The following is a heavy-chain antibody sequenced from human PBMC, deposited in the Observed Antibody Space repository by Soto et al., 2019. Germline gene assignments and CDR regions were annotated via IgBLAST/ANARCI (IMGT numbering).Heavy chain of an antibody. V-gene: IGHV4-59*01. CDR1: GGSISSYY. J-gene: IGHJ5*02. CDR3: AREIRTPSSGWYKGENWFDP. Sequence: SETLSLTCTVSGGSISSYYWSWIRQPPGKGLEWIGYIYYSGSTNYNPSLKSRVTISVDTSKNQFSLKLSSVTAADTAVYYCAREIRTPSSGWYKGENWFDPWGKGTLVTXS. CDR2: IYYSGST. D-gene: IGHD6-19*01.